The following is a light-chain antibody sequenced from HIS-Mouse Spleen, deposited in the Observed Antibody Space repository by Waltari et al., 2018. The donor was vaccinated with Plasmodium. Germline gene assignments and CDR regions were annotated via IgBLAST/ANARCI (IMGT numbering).Light chain of an antibody. CDR2: QDS. Sequence: SYELTQPPSVSVSPGQTASITCTDDQLWYKYSFWYQQKPGQSPVLVIYQDSKRPSGIPERFSGSNSGNTATLTISGTQAMDEADYYCQAWDSSTVVFGGGTKLTVL. CDR1: QLWYKY. V-gene: IGLV3-1*01. CDR3: QAWDSSTVV. J-gene: IGLJ2*01.